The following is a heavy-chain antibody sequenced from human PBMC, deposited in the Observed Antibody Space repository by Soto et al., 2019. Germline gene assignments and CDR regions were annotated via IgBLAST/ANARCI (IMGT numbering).Heavy chain of an antibody. CDR1: GFTFSRYA. CDR2: ISGSGGIT. V-gene: IGHV3-23*01. Sequence: EVQLLESGGDLVQPGGSLRLSCAGSGFTFSRYAMNWVRQAPGKGLVWVSGISGSGGITKYADSVKGRFTISRDNSGNTLELEMNSLRVEDTAVYYCAKRLIAAGGDYYYYYGMDVWGQGTTVTVSS. J-gene: IGHJ6*02. CDR3: AKRLIAAGGDYYYYYGMDV. D-gene: IGHD6-13*01.